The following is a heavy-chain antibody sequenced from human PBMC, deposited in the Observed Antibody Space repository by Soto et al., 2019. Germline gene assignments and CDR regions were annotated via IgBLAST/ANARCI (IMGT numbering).Heavy chain of an antibody. CDR1: GGSITTGGRY. J-gene: IGHJ3*02. CDR3: AQALVFTGGDGFDI. CDR2: IYYSGNT. Sequence: QVRLQEWGPGLVKPSQTLSLKCSVSGGSITTGGRYWSWIRQLPGKGLEWIGDIYYSGNTYYNASLKRRGILAVEAAKNQFSLKLSSVPAADTAVYYWAQALVFTGGDGFDIWGQGRLVTVSS. D-gene: IGHD1-1*01. V-gene: IGHV4-31*02.